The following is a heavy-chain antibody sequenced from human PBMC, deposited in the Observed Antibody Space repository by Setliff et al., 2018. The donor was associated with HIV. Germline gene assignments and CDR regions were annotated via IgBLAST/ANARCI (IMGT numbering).Heavy chain of an antibody. D-gene: IGHD2-2*01. Sequence: PSETLSLTCAVYGGSFSGYYWSWIRQPPGKGLEWIGEINHSGNTNYNPSLKSRVTISVDTSKNQFTLNLNSVTAADTAVYYCATHCTSTSCHSAGLDYWGQGTLVTVSS. CDR1: GGSFSGYY. V-gene: IGHV4-34*01. J-gene: IGHJ4*02. CDR2: INHSGNT. CDR3: ATHCTSTSCHSAGLDY.